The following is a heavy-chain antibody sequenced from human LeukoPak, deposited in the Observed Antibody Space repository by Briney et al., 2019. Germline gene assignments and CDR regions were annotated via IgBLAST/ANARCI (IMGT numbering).Heavy chain of an antibody. J-gene: IGHJ4*02. CDR2: ISYDGSYK. Sequence: GRSLRLSCAASGFTFSTHAMHWVRQAPGKGLEWVAVISYDGSYKYYADSVKGRFTISRDTPKNTLFLQMNSLRAEDTAVYYCARDSGRGPRGYTGYAVGDYWGQGTLVTVSS. D-gene: IGHD5-12*01. V-gene: IGHV3-30-3*01. CDR3: ARDSGRGPRGYTGYAVGDY. CDR1: GFTFSTHA.